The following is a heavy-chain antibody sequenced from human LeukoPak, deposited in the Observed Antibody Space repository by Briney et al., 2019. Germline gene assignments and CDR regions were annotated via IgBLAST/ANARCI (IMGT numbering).Heavy chain of an antibody. Sequence: SETLSLTCTVSGASMSSFYWSWIRQPPGQGLEWIGNILYSGNTDYNPSLRSRVTISLDPSKSQFSLKLSAVTAADTAIYYCASGDPGGPNDYWGQGTLSPSPQ. CDR2: ILYSGNT. CDR1: GASMSSFY. D-gene: IGHD1-14*01. J-gene: IGHJ4*02. CDR3: ASGDPGGPNDY. V-gene: IGHV4-59*01.